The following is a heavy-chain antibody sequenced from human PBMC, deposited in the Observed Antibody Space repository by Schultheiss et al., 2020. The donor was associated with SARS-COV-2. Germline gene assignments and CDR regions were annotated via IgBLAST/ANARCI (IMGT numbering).Heavy chain of an antibody. D-gene: IGHD1-1*01. CDR3: ARVGTTGTTSPLYYYYYYMDV. CDR2: IIPIFGTA. Sequence: SVKVSCKASGGTFSSYAISWVRQAPGQGLEWMGGIIPIFGTANYAQKFQGRVTITADESTSTAYMELSSLRSEDTAVYYCARVGTTGTTSPLYYYYYYMDVWGKGTTVTVSS. CDR1: GGTFSSYA. J-gene: IGHJ6*03. V-gene: IGHV1-69*13.